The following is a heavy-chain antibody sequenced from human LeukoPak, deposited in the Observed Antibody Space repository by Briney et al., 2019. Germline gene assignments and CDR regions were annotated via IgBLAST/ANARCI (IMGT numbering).Heavy chain of an antibody. CDR1: GGSISSGGYY. CDR2: IYYSGST. CDR3: ARGDGDYAIWFDP. J-gene: IGHJ5*02. V-gene: IGHV4-31*03. D-gene: IGHD4-17*01. Sequence: SETLSLTCTVSGGSISSGGYYWSWIRQHPGKGLEWIGYIYYSGSTYYNPSLESRAIISGDSSKNQFSLRLSSVTAADTAVYYCARGDGDYAIWFDPWGQGILVTVSS.